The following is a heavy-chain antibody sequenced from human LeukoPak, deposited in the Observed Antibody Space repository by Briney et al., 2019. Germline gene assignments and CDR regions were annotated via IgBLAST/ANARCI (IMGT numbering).Heavy chain of an antibody. Sequence: PSETLSLTCTVSGGSISSSSYYWGWIRQPPGKGLEWIGSIYYSGSTYYNPSLKSRVTISVDTSKNQFSLKLSSVTAADTAVYYCARHIFGYKGFDAFDIWGQGTMVTVSS. D-gene: IGHD5-24*01. CDR1: GGSISSSSYY. V-gene: IGHV4-39*01. J-gene: IGHJ3*02. CDR2: IYYSGST. CDR3: ARHIFGYKGFDAFDI.